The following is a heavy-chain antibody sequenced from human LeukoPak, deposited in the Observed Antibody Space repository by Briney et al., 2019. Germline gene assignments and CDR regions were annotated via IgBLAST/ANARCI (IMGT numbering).Heavy chain of an antibody. Sequence: SETLSLTCTVSGGSISSYYWSWIRQPPGKGLEWIGYIYYSGSTNYNPPLKSRVTISVDTSKNQFSLKLSSVTAADTAVYYCARGYYWYFDLWGRGTLVTVSS. CDR3: ARGYYWYFDL. CDR1: GGSISSYY. V-gene: IGHV4-59*01. CDR2: IYYSGST. J-gene: IGHJ2*01.